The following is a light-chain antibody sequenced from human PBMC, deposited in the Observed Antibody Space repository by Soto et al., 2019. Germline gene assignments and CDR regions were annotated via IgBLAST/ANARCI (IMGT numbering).Light chain of an antibody. CDR2: DAS. CDR3: QQYYVYST. V-gene: IGKV1-5*01. CDR1: QDISIY. J-gene: IGKJ1*01. Sequence: DIQMTQSPSTLSASVGDRVNISCRASQDISIYLAWYQQKPGNAPKLLIYDASSLESGVPSSFSGSGSGTEFTLTISSLQSAAFATYNRQQYYVYSTLGIGTKVDIK.